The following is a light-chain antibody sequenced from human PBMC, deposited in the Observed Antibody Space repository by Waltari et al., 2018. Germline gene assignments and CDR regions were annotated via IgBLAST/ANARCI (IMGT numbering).Light chain of an antibody. CDR3: SSYTSSRTS. CDR2: GVT. V-gene: IGLV2-14*03. J-gene: IGLJ2*01. Sequence: QSALTQPAVVTGSPGQSITISCTGSNSDIANYASVSWYQQHPGKAPQLLIHGVTHRPSGVSDRFSGSKSGNTASLTISGLQPEDEAVYVCSSYTSSRTSFGEGTRLTVL. CDR1: NSDIANYAS.